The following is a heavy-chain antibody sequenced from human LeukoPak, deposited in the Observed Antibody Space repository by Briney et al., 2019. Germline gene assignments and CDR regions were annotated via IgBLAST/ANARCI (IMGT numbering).Heavy chain of an antibody. D-gene: IGHD1-26*01. V-gene: IGHV3-21*01. J-gene: IGHJ4*02. CDR3: ARELSIVGAFDY. CDR2: ISSSSSYI. CDR1: GFTFSSYS. Sequence: PGTSLRLSRAASGFTFSSYSMNWVRQAPRKGLEWVSSISSSSSYIYYADSVKGRFTISRDNAKNSLYLQMNSLRAEDTAVYYCARELSIVGAFDYWGQGTLVTVSS.